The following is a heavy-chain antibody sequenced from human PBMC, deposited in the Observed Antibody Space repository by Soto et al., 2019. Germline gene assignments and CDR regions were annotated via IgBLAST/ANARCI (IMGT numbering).Heavy chain of an antibody. CDR3: ARDHQQLTNYYSGMDV. D-gene: IGHD6-13*01. CDR2: IRYDGSNK. Sequence: PWGSLRLSCAAFEFTCINYAMRWVRQAPGKGLEWVAFIRYDGSNKCYADSVKGRFTISRDNSKNTLYLQMNSLRAEDTAVYYCARDHQQLTNYYSGMDVWGQGTTVPVPQ. J-gene: IGHJ6*01. V-gene: IGHV3-33*08. CDR1: EFTCINYA.